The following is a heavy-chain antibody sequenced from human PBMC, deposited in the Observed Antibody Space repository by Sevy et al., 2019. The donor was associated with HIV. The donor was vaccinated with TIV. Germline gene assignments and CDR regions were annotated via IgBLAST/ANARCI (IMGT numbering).Heavy chain of an antibody. CDR3: ARVERTTVTTAYDAFDI. Sequence: SETLSLTCAVYGGSFSGYYWSWIRQPPGKGLEWIGEINHSGSTNYNPSLKSRVTISVDTSKNQFSLKLSSVTAADTAVYYCARVERTTVTTAYDAFDIWGQGTMVTVSS. CDR2: INHSGST. V-gene: IGHV4-34*01. D-gene: IGHD4-17*01. CDR1: GGSFSGYY. J-gene: IGHJ3*02.